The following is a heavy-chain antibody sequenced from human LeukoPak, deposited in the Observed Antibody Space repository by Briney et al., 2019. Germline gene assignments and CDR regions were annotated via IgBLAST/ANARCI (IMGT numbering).Heavy chain of an antibody. J-gene: IGHJ4*02. CDR2: INPNSGGS. CDR3: ARGDYVLLYFDY. CDR1: GYTFTAYY. D-gene: IGHD3-16*01. Sequence: GASVKVSCKTSGYTFTAYYILWVRQAPGHGLEWMGWINPNSGGSNYAENFQGRVTMTRDTSITTAYMELSRLRSDDTAVYYCARGDYVLLYFDYWGQGTLVTVSS. V-gene: IGHV1-2*02.